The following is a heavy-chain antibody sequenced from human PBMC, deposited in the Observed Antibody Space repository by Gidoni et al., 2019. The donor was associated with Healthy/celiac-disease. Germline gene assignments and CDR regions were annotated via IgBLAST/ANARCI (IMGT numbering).Heavy chain of an antibody. J-gene: IGHJ4*02. Sequence: QLQLQESGPGLVKPSETLSLTCTVSGGSISSSSYYWGWIRQPPGKGLEWIGSIYYSGSTYYNPSLKSRVTISVDTSKNQFSLKLSSVTAADTAVYYCARHSVRGTDLNSHLFDYWGQGTLVTVSS. CDR1: GGSISSSSYY. CDR2: IYYSGST. CDR3: ARHSVRGTDLNSHLFDY. D-gene: IGHD3-3*01. V-gene: IGHV4-39*01.